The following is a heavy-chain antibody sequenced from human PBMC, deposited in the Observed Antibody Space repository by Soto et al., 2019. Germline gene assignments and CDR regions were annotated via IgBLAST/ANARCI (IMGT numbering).Heavy chain of an antibody. CDR3: TSFGYSRTFYYYYGMDV. J-gene: IGHJ6*02. V-gene: IGHV3-15*01. Sequence: GGSLRLSCIGSGFTFSNAWMSWVRQAPGKGLEWVGRIKSKTDGGTTDYAAPVKGRFTISRDDSKNTLYLQMNSLKTEDTAVYYCTSFGYSRTFYYYYGMDVWGQGTTVTVSS. CDR1: GFTFSNAW. D-gene: IGHD6-13*01. CDR2: IKSKTDGGTT.